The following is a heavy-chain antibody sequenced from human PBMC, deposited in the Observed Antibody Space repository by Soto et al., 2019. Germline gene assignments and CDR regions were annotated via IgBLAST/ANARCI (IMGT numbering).Heavy chain of an antibody. Sequence: QVQLVQSGAEVNKPGASVKVSCKASGYTFTTYGISWVRQAPGQGLEWMGWISAYNGNTNYAQKLQGRVTMTTDTSTSTAYMGLRSLRSDDTAVYYCARTSTYFYDSSGYLDYWGQGTLVTVSS. CDR2: ISAYNGNT. CDR1: GYTFTTYG. V-gene: IGHV1-18*01. CDR3: ARTSTYFYDSSGYLDY. J-gene: IGHJ4*02. D-gene: IGHD3-22*01.